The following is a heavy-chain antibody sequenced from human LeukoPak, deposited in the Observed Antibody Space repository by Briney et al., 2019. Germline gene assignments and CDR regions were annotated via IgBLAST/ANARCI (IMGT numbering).Heavy chain of an antibody. CDR1: GFTFSSYS. D-gene: IGHD1-7*01. CDR3: ARDPGAGEAITGTTTEAFDI. V-gene: IGHV3-21*04. Sequence: GGSLRLSCAASGFTFSSYSINWVRQAPGKGLEWVSSISSSSSYIYYADSVKGRFTISRDNAKNSLYLQMNSLRAEDTALYHCARDPGAGEAITGTTTEAFDIWGQGTMVTVSS. J-gene: IGHJ3*02. CDR2: ISSSSSYI.